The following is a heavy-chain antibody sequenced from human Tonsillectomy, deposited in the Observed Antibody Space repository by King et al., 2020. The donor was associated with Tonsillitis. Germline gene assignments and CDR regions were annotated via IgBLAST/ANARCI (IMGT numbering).Heavy chain of an antibody. CDR2: ISYDGSNK. D-gene: IGHD3-3*01. CDR1: RFTFSSYG. V-gene: IGHV3-30*18. Sequence: VQLVESGGGVVQPGRSLRLSCAASRFTFSSYGMHWVRQAPGKGLEWVAVISYDGSNKYYADSVKGRFTISRDNSKNTLYLQMNSLRAEDTAVYYCAKDPEGIFGVVIAFDYWGQGTLVTVSS. CDR3: AKDPEGIFGVVIAFDY. J-gene: IGHJ4*02.